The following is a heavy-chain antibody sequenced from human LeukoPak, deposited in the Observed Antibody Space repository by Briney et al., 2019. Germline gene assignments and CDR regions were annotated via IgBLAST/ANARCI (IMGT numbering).Heavy chain of an antibody. Sequence: PSQTLSLTCTVSGGSISSGSYYWSWIRQPAGKGLEWIGRIYTSGSTKYNLSLKSRVTISVDTSKNQLSLKLSSVTAADTAVYYCARGEYGLFDYWGQGTLVTVSS. CDR1: GGSISSGSYY. J-gene: IGHJ4*02. CDR2: IYTSGST. D-gene: IGHD2/OR15-2a*01. CDR3: ARGEYGLFDY. V-gene: IGHV4-61*02.